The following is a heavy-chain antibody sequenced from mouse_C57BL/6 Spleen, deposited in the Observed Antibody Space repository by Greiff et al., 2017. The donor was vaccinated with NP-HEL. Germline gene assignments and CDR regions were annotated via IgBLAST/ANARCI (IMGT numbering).Heavy chain of an antibody. CDR2: IDPENGDT. V-gene: IGHV14-4*01. CDR3: TTGGHYGKKGGDY. CDR1: GFNIKDDY. Sequence: EVQLQQSGAELVRPGASVKLSCTASGFNIKDDYMHWVKQRPEQGLEWIGWIDPENGDTEYASKFQGKATITADTSSNTAYLQLSSLTSEDTAVYYCTTGGHYGKKGGDYWGQGTTLTVSS. D-gene: IGHD2-1*01. J-gene: IGHJ2*01.